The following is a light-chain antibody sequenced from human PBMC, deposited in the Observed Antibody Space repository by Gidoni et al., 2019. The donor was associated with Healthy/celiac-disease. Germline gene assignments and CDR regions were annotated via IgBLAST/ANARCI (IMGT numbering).Light chain of an antibody. J-gene: IGKJ3*01. V-gene: IGKV3-11*01. Sequence: EIVLTHSPATLSLSPGERAPLSCRASQSVSSYLAWYQQKPGQAPRLLIYDASNRATGIPARFSGSGSGTDFTLTISSLDPEDFAVYYCQQRSNWLGTFGPGTKVDIK. CDR2: DAS. CDR3: QQRSNWLGT. CDR1: QSVSSY.